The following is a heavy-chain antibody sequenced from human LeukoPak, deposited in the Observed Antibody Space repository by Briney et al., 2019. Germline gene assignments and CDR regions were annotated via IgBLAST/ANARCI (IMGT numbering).Heavy chain of an antibody. V-gene: IGHV3-20*04. CDR1: GGAINDYG. D-gene: IGHD6-13*01. Sequence: PGGSLRLSCAASGGAINDYGMSWVRHAPGKALEWVSGINWAGSNTYYAESVKGRFTISRDSAEKSLYLQMDSLRDDDTALYYRVEDLSSNWYSFDSWGQGTLVTVSS. CDR2: INWAGSNT. CDR3: VEDLSSNWYSFDS. J-gene: IGHJ4*02.